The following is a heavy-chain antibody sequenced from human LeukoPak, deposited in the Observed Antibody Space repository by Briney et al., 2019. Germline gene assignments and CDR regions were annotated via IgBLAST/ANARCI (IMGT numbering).Heavy chain of an antibody. D-gene: IGHD3-3*01. CDR2: ISAYNGNT. CDR1: GYTFTSYG. J-gene: IGHJ5*02. V-gene: IGHV1-18*01. CDR3: ARGLVYYHFWSVYYKGDWFDP. Sequence: GASVKVSCKASGYTFTSYGISWVRQAPGQGLEWMGWISAYNGNTNYAQKLQGRVTMTTDTSTSTAYMELRSLRSDDTAVYYWARGLVYYHFWSVYYKGDWFDPWGQGTLATVSS.